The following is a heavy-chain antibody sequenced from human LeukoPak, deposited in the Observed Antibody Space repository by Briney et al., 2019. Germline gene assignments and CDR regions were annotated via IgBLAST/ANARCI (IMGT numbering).Heavy chain of an antibody. CDR2: INPNSGGT. CDR1: GYTFTGYY. D-gene: IGHD2-21*02. Sequence: ASVKVSCKASGYTFTGYYMHWVRQAPGQGLEWMGWINPNSGGTNYAQKFQGRVTMTRDTSISTAYMELSRLRSDDTAVYYCASPNCGGDCYSYNWFDPWGQGTLVTVSS. J-gene: IGHJ5*02. V-gene: IGHV1-2*02. CDR3: ASPNCGGDCYSYNWFDP.